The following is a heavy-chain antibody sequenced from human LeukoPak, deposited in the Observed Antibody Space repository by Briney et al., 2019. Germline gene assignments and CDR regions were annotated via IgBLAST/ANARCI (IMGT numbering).Heavy chain of an antibody. CDR2: ISWNSGSI. J-gene: IGHJ4*02. CDR1: GFTFDDYA. Sequence: GRSLRLSCAASGFTFDDYAMHWVRQAPGKGLEWVSGISWNSGSIGYADSVKGRFTISRDNAKNSLYLQMNSLRAEDTALYYCAKVGVATYFDYWGQGTLVTVSS. V-gene: IGHV3-9*01. D-gene: IGHD5-12*01. CDR3: AKVGVATYFDY.